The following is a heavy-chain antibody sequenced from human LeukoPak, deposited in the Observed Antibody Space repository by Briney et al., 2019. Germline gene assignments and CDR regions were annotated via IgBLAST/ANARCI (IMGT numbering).Heavy chain of an antibody. J-gene: IGHJ4*02. CDR1: GGSISYSSYY. Sequence: KPSETLSLTCTVSGGSISYSSYYWGWIRQPPGKGLEWIGSIYYTGSSYYNPSLKSRVTISVDTSKNQFSPKLRSVTATDTAVYYCARDCSGGSCFSGPFEYWGQGTLVTVSS. V-gene: IGHV4-39*02. D-gene: IGHD2-15*01. CDR2: IYYTGSS. CDR3: ARDCSGGSCFSGPFEY.